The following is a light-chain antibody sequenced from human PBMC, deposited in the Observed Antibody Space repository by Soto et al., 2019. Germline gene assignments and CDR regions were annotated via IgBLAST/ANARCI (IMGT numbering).Light chain of an antibody. V-gene: IGKV3-15*01. CDR1: QSVRNN. CDR3: QQYNNWPPIT. Sequence: EIMMTQSPATLSVSPGERATLSCRASQSVRNNIAWYQQKPGQAPRLLIYYASNRATGIPARFNGSGTGTDFTLAISILQSEDFALYFCQQYNNWPPITCGQGTRLEMK. CDR2: YAS. J-gene: IGKJ5*01.